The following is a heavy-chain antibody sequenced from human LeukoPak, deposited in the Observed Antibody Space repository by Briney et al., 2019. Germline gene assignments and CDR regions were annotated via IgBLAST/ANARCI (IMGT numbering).Heavy chain of an antibody. D-gene: IGHD2-8*02. V-gene: IGHV4-61*02. Sequence: SSETLSLTCTVSGDSISSGSYYWSWIRQPAGKGLEWIGRIYTSGSTNYSPSLKSRVTISVDTSKHPFSLKLSSVTAADTAVYYCARANSPYWAFDYWGQGTLFTVSS. CDR2: IYTSGST. CDR3: ARANSPYWAFDY. CDR1: GDSISSGSYY. J-gene: IGHJ4*02.